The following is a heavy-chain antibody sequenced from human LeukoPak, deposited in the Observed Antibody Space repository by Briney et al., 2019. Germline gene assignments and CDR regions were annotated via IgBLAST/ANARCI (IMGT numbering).Heavy chain of an antibody. Sequence: SETLSLTCTVSGGSISSSSYYWGWIRQPPGKGLEWIGSIYYSGSTYYNPSLKSRVTISVDTSKNQFSLKLSSVTAADTAVYYCARIKYSYGSVCDYWGQGTLVTVSS. D-gene: IGHD5-18*01. V-gene: IGHV4-39*01. CDR1: GGSISSSSYY. CDR2: IYYSGST. J-gene: IGHJ4*02. CDR3: ARIKYSYGSVCDY.